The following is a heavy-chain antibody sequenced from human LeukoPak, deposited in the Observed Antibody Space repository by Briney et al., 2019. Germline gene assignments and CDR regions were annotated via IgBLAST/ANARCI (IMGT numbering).Heavy chain of an antibody. CDR2: ISGGGGYT. CDR1: GFTVSSNY. CDR3: AKGPSSGPPYYFDY. D-gene: IGHD5-12*01. Sequence: PGGSLRLSCAAPGFTVSSNYMSWVRQAPGKGLEWVSTISGGGGYTYYADSVKGRFTISRDSSKNALYLQMNSLRDEDTAVYYCAKGPSSGPPYYFDYWGQGTLVTVSS. V-gene: IGHV3-23*01. J-gene: IGHJ4*02.